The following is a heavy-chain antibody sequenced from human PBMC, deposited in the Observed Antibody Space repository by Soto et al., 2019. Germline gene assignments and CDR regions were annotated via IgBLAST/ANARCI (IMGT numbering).Heavy chain of an antibody. J-gene: IGHJ4*02. Sequence: ESGGGVVQPGRSLTLSCVASGFSFSDYGMHWVRQAPGKGLEWVAIISYDGSDKSYADSVKGRFTTSRDNSKNTLFLQMNSLRPEDTPVYFCAKAVAAITNFFENWGRGVLVSVSS. V-gene: IGHV3-30*18. CDR2: ISYDGSDK. D-gene: IGHD5-12*01. CDR1: GFSFSDYG. CDR3: AKAVAAITNFFEN.